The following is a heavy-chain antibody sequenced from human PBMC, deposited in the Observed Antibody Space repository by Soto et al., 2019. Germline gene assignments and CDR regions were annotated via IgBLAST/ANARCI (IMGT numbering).Heavy chain of an antibody. Sequence: PSQTLSLTCAISGDSVSSNSAAWNWIRQSPSRGLEWLGRTYYRSKWYNDYAVSVKSRITINPDTSKNQFSLQLNSVTPEDTAVYYCASTRGIAVAVTQNDYYYCMDVWGQGTTVTVSS. CDR3: ASTRGIAVAVTQNDYYYCMDV. D-gene: IGHD6-19*01. CDR1: GDSVSSNSAA. V-gene: IGHV6-1*01. CDR2: TYYRSKWYN. J-gene: IGHJ6*02.